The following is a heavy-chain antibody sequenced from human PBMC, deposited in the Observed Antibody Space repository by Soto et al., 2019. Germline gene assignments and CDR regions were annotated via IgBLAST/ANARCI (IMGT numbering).Heavy chain of an antibody. J-gene: IGHJ4*02. CDR1: GFTFSGYW. CDR2: SNSDGSGI. V-gene: IGHV3-74*01. D-gene: IGHD3-3*01. Sequence: EVQLVESGGGLVQPGGSLRLSCAASGFTFSGYWMHWVRQVPGKGLIWVARSNSDGSGISYADSVRGRFTISRDNVRNILFLQMTSLRGDDSAVYYCTRDRPETPYDSHPIFDHWGQGTLVTVSS. CDR3: TRDRPETPYDSHPIFDH.